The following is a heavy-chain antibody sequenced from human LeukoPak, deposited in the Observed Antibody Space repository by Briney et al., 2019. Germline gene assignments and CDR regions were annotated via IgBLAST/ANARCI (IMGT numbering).Heavy chain of an antibody. J-gene: IGHJ5*02. D-gene: IGHD6-19*01. V-gene: IGHV4-39*07. CDR1: GGSISSSSYY. CDR3: ARDLGYSSGWPQVWFDP. Sequence: SETLSLTCTVSGGSISSSSYYWGWIRQPPGKGLEWIGSIYYSGSAYYNPSLKSRVTISVDTSRNQFSLKLSSVTAADTAVYYCARDLGYSSGWPQVWFDPWGQGTLATVSS. CDR2: IYYSGSA.